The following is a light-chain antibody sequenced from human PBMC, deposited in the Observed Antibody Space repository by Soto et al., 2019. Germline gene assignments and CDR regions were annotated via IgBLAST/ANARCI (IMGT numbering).Light chain of an antibody. CDR2: AAS. J-gene: IGKJ1*01. Sequence: DIQLTQSPSFLTASVGDRVTIPCRAGQGISSFLAWYQQKPGKAPRLLIYAASTLQSGVPSRFSGSGSGTEFTLTISSLQPEDFATYYCQQVKSYPWTFGQGTKVEIK. V-gene: IGKV1-9*01. CDR1: QGISSF. CDR3: QQVKSYPWT.